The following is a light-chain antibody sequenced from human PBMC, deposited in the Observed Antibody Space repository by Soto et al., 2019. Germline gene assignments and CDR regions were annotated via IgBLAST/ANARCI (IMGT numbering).Light chain of an antibody. CDR3: QQYNNWPPWT. CDR2: AAS. J-gene: IGKJ1*01. Sequence: EIVMTQSPGTLSVSPGERATLSCRASQSVSSYLAWYQQKPGQAPRLLIYAASSRATGSPDRFSGGGSGTDFTLTISRLEPEDFAVYYCQQYNNWPPWTFGQGTKVDIK. CDR1: QSVSSY. V-gene: IGKV3D-15*01.